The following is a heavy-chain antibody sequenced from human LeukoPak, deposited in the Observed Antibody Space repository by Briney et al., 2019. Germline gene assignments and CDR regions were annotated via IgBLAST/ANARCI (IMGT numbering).Heavy chain of an antibody. Sequence: SETLSLTCTVSGGSISGGDYYWSWIRQPPGKGLEWIGYIYYSGSTYYNPSLKSRVTISVDTSKNQFSLKLSSVTAADTAVYYCARGAFGDYDFYRGRFDYWGQGTLVTVSS. CDR2: IYYSGST. D-gene: IGHD3-3*01. CDR3: ARGAFGDYDFYRGRFDY. J-gene: IGHJ4*02. V-gene: IGHV4-30-4*08. CDR1: GGSISGGDYY.